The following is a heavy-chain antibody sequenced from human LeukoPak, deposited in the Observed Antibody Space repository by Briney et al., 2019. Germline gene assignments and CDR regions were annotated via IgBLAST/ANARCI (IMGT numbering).Heavy chain of an antibody. Sequence: GGSLRLSCAASGFTFSSYAMSWVRQAPGKGLEWVSAISGSGGSTYYADSVKGRFTISRDNSKNTLYLQTNSLRAEDTAVYYCAKFDDFWSGYHSPYFDYWGQGTLVTVSS. V-gene: IGHV3-23*01. CDR1: GFTFSSYA. CDR3: AKFDDFWSGYHSPYFDY. CDR2: ISGSGGST. D-gene: IGHD3-3*01. J-gene: IGHJ4*02.